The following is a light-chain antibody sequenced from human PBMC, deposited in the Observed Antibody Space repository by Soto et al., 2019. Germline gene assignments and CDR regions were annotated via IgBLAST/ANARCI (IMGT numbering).Light chain of an antibody. V-gene: IGKV1-5*01. CDR3: QQCKSYPLT. CDR1: QSMSRW. Sequence: DRVTRTSRASQSMSRWLAWYQQKPGKANKLLMYDASSLESGVPSRFSGSGSGTDFTLTITSLQPDDFATYYCQQCKSYPLTGGGGTQGDIK. J-gene: IGKJ4*01. CDR2: DAS.